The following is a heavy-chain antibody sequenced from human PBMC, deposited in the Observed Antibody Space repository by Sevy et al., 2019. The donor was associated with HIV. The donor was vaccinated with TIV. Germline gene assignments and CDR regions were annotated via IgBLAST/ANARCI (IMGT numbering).Heavy chain of an antibody. D-gene: IGHD6-25*01. CDR2: IYPSGKV. CDR1: DDSITSTIW. CDR3: AREGTPAAFDY. V-gene: IGHV4-4*02. J-gene: IGHJ4*02. Sequence: SDTLSLTCSVSDDSITSTIWWSWVRQPPGKGLEWIGEIYPSGKVNYNPSLKSRVTISVDMSKSQFSLRLTSVTAADTAVYYCAREGTPAAFDYWAQGTLVTVSS.